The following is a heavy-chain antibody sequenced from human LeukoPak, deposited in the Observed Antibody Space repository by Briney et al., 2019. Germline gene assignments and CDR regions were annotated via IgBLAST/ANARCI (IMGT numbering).Heavy chain of an antibody. D-gene: IGHD1-1*01. V-gene: IGHV3-9*01. CDR2: ISGNSGSI. CDR3: AKDASGTTGTRSNYYYYGMDV. Sequence: GGSLRLSCAASGFTFDDYAMHWVWQAPGKGLERVSGISGNSGSIGYADSVKGRFTISRDNAKNSLYLQMNSLRAEDTALYYCAKDASGTTGTRSNYYYYGMDVRGQGTTVTVS. CDR1: GFTFDDYA. J-gene: IGHJ6*02.